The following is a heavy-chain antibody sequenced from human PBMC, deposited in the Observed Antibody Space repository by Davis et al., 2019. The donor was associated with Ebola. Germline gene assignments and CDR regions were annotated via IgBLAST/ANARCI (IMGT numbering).Heavy chain of an antibody. CDR2: FDPEDGET. D-gene: IGHD5-24*01. CDR1: GYTLTELS. J-gene: IGHJ4*02. Sequence: ASVKVSCKVSGYTLTELSMHWVRQAPGKGLEWMGGFDPEDGETIYAQKFQGRVTMTEDTSTDTAYMELSSLRSEDTAVYYCAHSYRWPIIFDYWGQGTLVTVSS. CDR3: AHSYRWPIIFDY. V-gene: IGHV1-24*01.